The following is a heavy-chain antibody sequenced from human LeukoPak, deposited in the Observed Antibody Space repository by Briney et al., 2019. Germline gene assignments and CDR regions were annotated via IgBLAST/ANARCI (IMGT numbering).Heavy chain of an antibody. CDR1: GFTFSDYY. CDR3: ARGGPLWFGESKVFDY. Sequence: GGSLRLSCAASGFTFSDYYMSWIRQAPGKGLEWVSYTSSSGSTIYYADSVKGRFTISRDNAKNSLYLQMNSLRAEDTAVYYCARGGPLWFGESKVFDYWGQGTLVTVSS. V-gene: IGHV3-11*04. J-gene: IGHJ4*02. D-gene: IGHD3-10*01. CDR2: TSSSGSTI.